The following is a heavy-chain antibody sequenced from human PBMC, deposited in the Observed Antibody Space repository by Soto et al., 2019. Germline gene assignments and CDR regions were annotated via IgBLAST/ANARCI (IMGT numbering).Heavy chain of an antibody. CDR1: GFTFSSYS. J-gene: IGHJ6*02. CDR2: ISSSSSYI. CDR3: ARAVGEDCSSTSCYEWADGYYYYGMDV. D-gene: IGHD2-2*01. Sequence: EVQLVESGGGLVKPGGSLRLSCAASGFTFSSYSMNWVRQAPGKGLEWVSSISSSSSYIYYADSVKGRFTISRDNAKNSLCLQMNSLRAEDTAVYYCARAVGEDCSSTSCYEWADGYYYYGMDVWGQGTTVTVSS. V-gene: IGHV3-21*01.